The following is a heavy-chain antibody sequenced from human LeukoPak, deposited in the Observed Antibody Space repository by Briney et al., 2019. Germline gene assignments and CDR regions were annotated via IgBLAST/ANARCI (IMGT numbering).Heavy chain of an antibody. CDR1: GGSLSGYY. Sequence: SETLSLTCSVSGGSLSGYYWTWIQQPAEKGLEWIGRIHTSGSTTYRPSLMSRVSMSIDTSKSQFTLRLRSVTTADMAVYYCARIMSVAAGSGWFDPWGQGILVNVSS. D-gene: IGHD6-19*01. J-gene: IGHJ5*02. CDR3: ARIMSVAAGSGWFDP. V-gene: IGHV4-4*07. CDR2: IHTSGST.